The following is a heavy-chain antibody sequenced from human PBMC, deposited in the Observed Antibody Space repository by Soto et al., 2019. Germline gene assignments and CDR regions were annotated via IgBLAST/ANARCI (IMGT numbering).Heavy chain of an antibody. J-gene: IGHJ3*02. CDR1: GGTFSNYA. Sequence: QVQLVQSGAELKKPGSSVKVSCQASGGTFSNYAISWVRQAPGQGLEWMGKIIPIFGTTNYAQNFRGRVTITADEYTTTAYMELSSLRSDDTALYYCARELQPAPGSFREDALDIWGQGTMITVSS. V-gene: IGHV1-69*15. CDR3: ARELQPAPGSFREDALDI. D-gene: IGHD6-13*01. CDR2: IIPIFGTT.